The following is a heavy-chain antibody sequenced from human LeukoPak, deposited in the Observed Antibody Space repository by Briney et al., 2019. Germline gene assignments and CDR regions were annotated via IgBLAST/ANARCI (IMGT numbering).Heavy chain of an antibody. CDR2: IRYDGSNK. CDR3: AKALVSHIVVVIATFDY. J-gene: IGHJ4*02. Sequence: GGSLRLSCAASGFTFSSYGMHWVRQAPGKGLEWVAFIRYDGSNKYYADSVKDRFTISRDNSKNTLYLQMNSLRAEDTAVYYCAKALVSHIVVVIATFDYWGQGTLVTVSS. V-gene: IGHV3-30*02. D-gene: IGHD2-21*01. CDR1: GFTFSSYG.